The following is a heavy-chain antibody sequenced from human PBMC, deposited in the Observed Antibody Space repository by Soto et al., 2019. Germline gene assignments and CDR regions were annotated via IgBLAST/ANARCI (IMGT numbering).Heavy chain of an antibody. CDR1: GFTFSSYG. Sequence: QVQLVESGGGVVQPGRSLRLSCAASGFTFSSYGMHWVRQAPGKGLEWVAVISYDGSNKYYADSVKGRFTISRDNSKNTXYXXMNSLRAEDTAVYYCAKDRRFLEWLQYYYYYGMDVWGQGTTVTVSS. CDR2: ISYDGSNK. V-gene: IGHV3-30*18. CDR3: AKDRRFLEWLQYYYYYGMDV. D-gene: IGHD3-3*01. J-gene: IGHJ6*02.